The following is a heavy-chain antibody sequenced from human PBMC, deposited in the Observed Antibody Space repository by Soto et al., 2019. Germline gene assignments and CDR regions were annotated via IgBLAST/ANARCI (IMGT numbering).Heavy chain of an antibody. V-gene: IGHV4-31*03. D-gene: IGHD6-6*01. CDR2: IYYSGST. Sequence: SETLSLTCTVSGGSISSGGYYWSWIRQHPGKGLEWIGYIYYSGSTYYNPSLKSRVTISVDTSKNQFSLKLSSVTAADTAVYYCARDRMARAARPSAPFDYWGQGTLVTVSS. J-gene: IGHJ4*02. CDR1: GGSISSGGYY. CDR3: ARDRMARAARPSAPFDY.